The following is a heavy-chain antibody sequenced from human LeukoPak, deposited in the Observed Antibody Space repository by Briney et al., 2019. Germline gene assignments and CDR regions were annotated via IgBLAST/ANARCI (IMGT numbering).Heavy chain of an antibody. CDR3: AKVQHGGYSYIDYFDY. Sequence: PGGSLRLSCAASGFTVSSNYMSWVRQAPGKGLEWVSVIYSGGSTYYADPVKGRFTISRDNSKNTLYLQMNSLRAEDTAVYYCAKVQHGGYSYIDYFDYWGQGTLVTVSS. D-gene: IGHD5-18*01. CDR2: IYSGGST. CDR1: GFTVSSNY. V-gene: IGHV3-66*01. J-gene: IGHJ4*02.